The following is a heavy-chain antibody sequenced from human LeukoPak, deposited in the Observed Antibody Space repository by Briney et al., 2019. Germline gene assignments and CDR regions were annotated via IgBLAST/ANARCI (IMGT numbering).Heavy chain of an antibody. CDR2: ISYDGSNK. CDR1: GFTFSSYA. V-gene: IGHV3-30*04. D-gene: IGHD5-24*01. CDR3: ARDGEMATLYYFDY. Sequence: GRSLRLSCAASGFTFSSYAMHWVRQAPGKGLEWVAVISYDGSNKYYADSVKGRFTISRDNSKNTLYLQMNSPRAEDTAVYYCARDGEMATLYYFDYWGQGTLVTVSS. J-gene: IGHJ4*02.